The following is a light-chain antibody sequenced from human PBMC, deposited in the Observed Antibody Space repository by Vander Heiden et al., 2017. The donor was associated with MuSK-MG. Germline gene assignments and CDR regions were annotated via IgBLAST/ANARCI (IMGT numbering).Light chain of an antibody. CDR2: AAS. CDR3: QQVKSYPLT. CDR1: QGISSY. V-gene: IGKV1-9*01. J-gene: IGKJ4*01. Sequence: DIQLTHSPSFLSASVGDRVTITCRASQGISSYLAWYQQKPGKAPKLLMSAASTLQSGVPSRFSGSGAGTEFTLTISSLQPEDFATYYCQQVKSYPLTFGGGTKVEIK.